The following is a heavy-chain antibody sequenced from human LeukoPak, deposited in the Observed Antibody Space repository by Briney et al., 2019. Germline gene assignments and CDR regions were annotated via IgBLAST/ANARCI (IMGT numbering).Heavy chain of an antibody. Sequence: GGSLRLSCAASGFTFSSYAMSWIRQAPGKGLEWVSTISGSGGSTYYADSVKGRFAISRDNSKNTLYLQMNSLRAEDTAVYYCAKGTDFTIFGVVTRDWGQGTLSPSPQ. CDR2: ISGSGGST. V-gene: IGHV3-23*01. J-gene: IGHJ4*02. CDR1: GFTFSSYA. CDR3: AKGTDFTIFGVVTRD. D-gene: IGHD3-3*01.